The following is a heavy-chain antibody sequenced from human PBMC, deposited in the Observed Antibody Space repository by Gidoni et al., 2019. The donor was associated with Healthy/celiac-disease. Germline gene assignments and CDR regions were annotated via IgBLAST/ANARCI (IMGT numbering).Heavy chain of an antibody. CDR1: GGSISSGSYY. D-gene: IGHD3-22*01. Sequence: QVQLQESGPGLVKPSQTLSLTCAVSGGSISSGSYYWSWIRQPAGKGLEWIGRIYTSGSTNYNPSLKSRVTISVDTSKNQFSLKLSSVTADDTAVYYCAREPYYSDSSGYSWGQGTLVTVSS. J-gene: IGHJ4*02. CDR2: IYTSGST. V-gene: IGHV4-61*02. CDR3: AREPYYSDSSGYS.